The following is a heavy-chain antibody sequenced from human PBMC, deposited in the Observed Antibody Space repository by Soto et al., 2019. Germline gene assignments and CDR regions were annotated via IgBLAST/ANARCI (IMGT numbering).Heavy chain of an antibody. D-gene: IGHD1-1*01. CDR3: ARGRRYTF. V-gene: IGHV1-46*04. CDR1: GYIFSHYY. Sequence: QVQLLRSGAEVRKPGASVSISCKASGYIFSHYYMSWVRQAPGQGLEWMGKINPDGGAATFARNLQGRLTLTSDASTGTAYMQLSGLTSDDTAVYYCARGRRYTFWGQGTLVSVSS. J-gene: IGHJ4*02. CDR2: INPDGGAA.